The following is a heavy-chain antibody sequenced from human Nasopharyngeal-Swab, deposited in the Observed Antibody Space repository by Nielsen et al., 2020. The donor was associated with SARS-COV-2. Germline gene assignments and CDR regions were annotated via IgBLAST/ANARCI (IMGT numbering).Heavy chain of an antibody. CDR3: AREMRSGIAVASDAFDI. D-gene: IGHD6-19*01. V-gene: IGHV1-46*01. J-gene: IGHJ3*02. Sequence: SLKVSCNASGYTFTSYCIIWVLQAPPQGLEWMVIINPSGGSTSYAQKFQGRVTMTRDTSTSTVYMELSSLRSEDTAVYYCAREMRSGIAVASDAFDIWGQGTMVTVSS. CDR2: INPSGGST. CDR1: GYTFTSYC.